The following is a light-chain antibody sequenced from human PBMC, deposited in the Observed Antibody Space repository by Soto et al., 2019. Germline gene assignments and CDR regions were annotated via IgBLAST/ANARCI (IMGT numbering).Light chain of an antibody. V-gene: IGKV1-5*03. Sequence: DIQMTQSPSTLFASVEDRVTITCRARQSIRSWLAWYQQKPGKAPKLLIYKASSLDSVVPSRFSGSGSGTEFTLTISSLQPDDFATYYCQQFNNYPWTFGQGTKVDIK. CDR3: QQFNNYPWT. J-gene: IGKJ1*01. CDR2: KAS. CDR1: QSIRSW.